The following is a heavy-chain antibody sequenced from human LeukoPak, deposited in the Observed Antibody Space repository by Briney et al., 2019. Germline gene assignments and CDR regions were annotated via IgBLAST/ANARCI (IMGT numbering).Heavy chain of an antibody. CDR1: GYIFTNNY. CDR3: ARGVSGSHTYFDH. D-gene: IGHD1-26*01. Sequence: ASVKVSCKTSGYIFTNNYIQWVRQAPGQGLDWMGIINPSGGSTNYAEKFRGRVTMTRDMSTNTVYMELSSLRSEDTALYCCARGVSGSHTYFDHWGQGTLVTVSS. V-gene: IGHV1-46*01. CDR2: INPSGGST. J-gene: IGHJ4*02.